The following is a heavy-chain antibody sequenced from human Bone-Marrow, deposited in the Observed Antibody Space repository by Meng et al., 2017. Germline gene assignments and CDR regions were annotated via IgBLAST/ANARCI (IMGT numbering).Heavy chain of an antibody. D-gene: IGHD5-18*01. J-gene: IGHJ6*02. CDR2: ISSSSSYI. CDR1: GFTFSSYS. V-gene: IGHV3-21*01. CDR3: ARDRIQLWLTRQVRAYYYYGMDV. Sequence: SCAASGFTFSSYSMNWVRQAPGKGLEWVSSISSSSSYIYYADSVKGRFTISRDNAKNSLYLQMNSLRAEDTAVYYCARDRIQLWLTRQVRAYYYYGMDVWGQGTTVTVSS.